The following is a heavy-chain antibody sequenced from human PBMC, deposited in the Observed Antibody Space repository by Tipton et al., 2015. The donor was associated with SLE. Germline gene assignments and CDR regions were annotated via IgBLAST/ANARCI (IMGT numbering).Heavy chain of an antibody. CDR3: AKEGVEQQFPSHFDY. V-gene: IGHV3-30*02. D-gene: IGHD6-13*01. J-gene: IGHJ4*02. Sequence: SLRLSCAASGFTFSSYGMHWVRQAPGKGLEWVAFIRYDGSNKYYADSVKGRFTISRDNSKNTLYLQMNSLRAEDTAVYYCAKEGVEQQFPSHFDYWGQGTLVTVSS. CDR1: GFTFSSYG. CDR2: IRYDGSNK.